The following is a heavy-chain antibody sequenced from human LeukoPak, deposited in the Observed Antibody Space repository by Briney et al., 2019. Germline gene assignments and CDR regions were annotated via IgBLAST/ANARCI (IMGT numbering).Heavy chain of an antibody. CDR1: GYSFTTYW. V-gene: IGHV5-51*01. CDR2: IYPGDSDT. D-gene: IGHD2-2*01. Sequence: GESLKISCRGSGYSFTTYWIGWVRQIPGKGLEWMGIIYPGDSDTRYTPLFQGQVTLSADKSINTAYLKWSSLKASDTAMYYCARRQGCSSTSCPPDYWGQGTLVTVSP. J-gene: IGHJ4*02. CDR3: ARRQGCSSTSCPPDY.